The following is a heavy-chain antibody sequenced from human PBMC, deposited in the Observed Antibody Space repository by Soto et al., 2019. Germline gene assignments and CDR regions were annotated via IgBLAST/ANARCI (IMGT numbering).Heavy chain of an antibody. CDR3: ARFGLAHCGGDCYSDWYFDL. CDR2: IIPIFGTA. V-gene: IGHV1-69*13. Sequence: SVKVSCKASGGTFSSYAISWVRQAPGQGLEWMGGIIPIFGTANYAQKFQGRVTITADESTSTAYMELSSLRSEDTAVYYCARFGLAHCGGDCYSDWYFDLWGRGTLVTVSS. CDR1: GGTFSSYA. D-gene: IGHD2-21*02. J-gene: IGHJ2*01.